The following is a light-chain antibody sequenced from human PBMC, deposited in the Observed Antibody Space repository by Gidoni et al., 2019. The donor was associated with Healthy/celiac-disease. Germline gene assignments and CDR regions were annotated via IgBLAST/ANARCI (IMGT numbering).Light chain of an antibody. V-gene: IGKV1-5*03. CDR3: QQYNSYWT. J-gene: IGKJ1*01. Sequence: DIQMTKSPSTLSASVGDRVTITCRASQSISSWFAWYQQKPGKAPKLLIYKASSLESGVPSRCSGSGSGTEFTLTISSLQPDDFATYYCQQYNSYWTFGQGTKVEIK. CDR1: QSISSW. CDR2: KAS.